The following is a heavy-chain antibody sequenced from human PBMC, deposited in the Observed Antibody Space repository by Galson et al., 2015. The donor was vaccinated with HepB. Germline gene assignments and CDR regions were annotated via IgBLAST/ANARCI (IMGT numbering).Heavy chain of an antibody. D-gene: IGHD6-13*01. Sequence: SLRLSCAASGFTFSSYGMHWVRQAPGKGLEWVAFIRYDGSNKYYTDSVKGRFTISRDNSKNTLYLQMNSLRAEDTAVYYCAKFYSSSWRDAFDIWGQGTMVTVSS. CDR2: IRYDGSNK. CDR1: GFTFSSYG. J-gene: IGHJ3*02. CDR3: AKFYSSSWRDAFDI. V-gene: IGHV3-30*02.